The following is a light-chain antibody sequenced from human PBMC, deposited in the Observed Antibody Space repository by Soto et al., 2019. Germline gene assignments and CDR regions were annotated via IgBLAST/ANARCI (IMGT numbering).Light chain of an antibody. CDR2: GAS. Sequence: EIVLTQSPGTLSLSPGERATLSCRASQSVSSSYLAWYQQKPGQAPRLLIHGASSRATGIPDRISGSGSGTDFTLTISSLEPEDFAVYYCQQRYNWPPITFGQGTRLEIK. CDR3: QQRYNWPPIT. J-gene: IGKJ5*01. CDR1: QSVSSSY. V-gene: IGKV3D-20*02.